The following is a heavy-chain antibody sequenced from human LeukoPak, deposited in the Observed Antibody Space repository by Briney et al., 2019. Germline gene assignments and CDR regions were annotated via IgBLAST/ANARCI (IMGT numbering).Heavy chain of an antibody. CDR3: ARVVTSSLYFFDY. J-gene: IGHJ4*02. CDR1: GGSISSSSYY. D-gene: IGHD2-21*02. Sequence: SETLSLTCTVSGGSISSSSYYWGWIRQPPGKGLEWIAYIYHSGRTYYNPSLKSRLTISVDTSKNQFSMSLKSVTAADTAVYYCARVVTSSLYFFDYWGQGTLVSVSS. V-gene: IGHV4-31*03. CDR2: IYHSGRT.